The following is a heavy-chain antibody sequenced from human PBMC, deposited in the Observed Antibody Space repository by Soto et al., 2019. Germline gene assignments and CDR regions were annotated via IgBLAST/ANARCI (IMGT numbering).Heavy chain of an antibody. CDR3: ARAPGMGLGELSYFDY. J-gene: IGHJ4*02. CDR1: GGSISSGGYY. CDR2: IYYSGST. D-gene: IGHD3-16*02. V-gene: IGHV4-31*03. Sequence: QVQLQESGPGLVKPSQTLSLTCTVSGGSISSGGYYWSWIRQHPGKGLEWIGYIYYSGSTYYNPSLKSRVTISXXTXKXXFSLKLSSVTAADTAVYYCARAPGMGLGELSYFDYWGQGTLVTVSS.